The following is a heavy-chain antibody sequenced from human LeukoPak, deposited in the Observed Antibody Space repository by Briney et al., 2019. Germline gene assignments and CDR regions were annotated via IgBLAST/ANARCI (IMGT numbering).Heavy chain of an antibody. CDR3: TTENWNDLTLYGLDV. Sequence: GGSLRLSCAASGFIFSSYAMTWVRQAPGKGLEWVSSISGSDGTTYCADSVKGRFTISRDNSKNSLYLQMNSLKTEDTAVYYCTTENWNDLTLYGLDVWGQGATVTVSS. CDR2: ISGSDGTT. CDR1: GFIFSSYA. J-gene: IGHJ6*02. D-gene: IGHD1-1*01. V-gene: IGHV3-23*01.